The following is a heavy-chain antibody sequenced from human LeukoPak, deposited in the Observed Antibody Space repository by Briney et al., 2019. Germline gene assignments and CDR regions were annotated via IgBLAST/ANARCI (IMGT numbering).Heavy chain of an antibody. D-gene: IGHD5-12*01. V-gene: IGHV4-59*01. CDR3: ARGGGYASPIGY. Sequence: SETRSLTCTLSGGSISTYYWGWIRQPPGKGLEWIGYIYHSGSTNYNPSLKSRVTISVDTSKNQFSLKLSSVTAADTAVYYCARGGGYASPIGYWGQGALVTVSS. CDR2: IYHSGST. CDR1: GGSISTYY. J-gene: IGHJ4*02.